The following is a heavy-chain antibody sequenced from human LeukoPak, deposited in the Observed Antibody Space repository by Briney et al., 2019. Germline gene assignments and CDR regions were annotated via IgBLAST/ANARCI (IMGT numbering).Heavy chain of an antibody. CDR3: ARGRRDGYKKYYFDY. CDR1: GGTFSSYA. D-gene: IGHD5-24*01. V-gene: IGHV1-69*13. CDR2: IIPIFGTA. Sequence: ASVTVSCKASGGTFSSYAISWVRQAPGQGLEWMGGIIPIFGTANYAQKFQGRVTITADESTSTAYMELSSLRSEDTAVYYCARGRRDGYKKYYFDYWGQGTLVTVSS. J-gene: IGHJ4*02.